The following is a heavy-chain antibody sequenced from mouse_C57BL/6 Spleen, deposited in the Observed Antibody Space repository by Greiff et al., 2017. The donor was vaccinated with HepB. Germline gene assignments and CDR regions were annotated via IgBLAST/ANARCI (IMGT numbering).Heavy chain of an antibody. CDR1: GYSFTGYY. J-gene: IGHJ1*03. Sequence: EVQRVESGPELVKPGASVKISCKASGYSFTGYYMNWVKQSPEKSLEWIGEINPSTGGTTYNQKFKAKATLTVDKSSSTAYMQLKSLTSEDSAVYYCARGGSSYDWYFDVWGTGTTVTVSS. CDR2: INPSTGGT. V-gene: IGHV1-42*01. D-gene: IGHD1-1*01. CDR3: ARGGSSYDWYFDV.